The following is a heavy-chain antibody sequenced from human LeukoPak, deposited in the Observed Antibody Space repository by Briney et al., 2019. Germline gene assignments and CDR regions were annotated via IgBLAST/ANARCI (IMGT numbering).Heavy chain of an antibody. V-gene: IGHV4-34*01. J-gene: IGHJ4*02. CDR3: ARGHYDFWSGYRWQNFDY. D-gene: IGHD3-3*01. CDR2: INHSGST. Sequence: SETLSLTCAVYGGSFSGYYWSWIRQPPGKGLEWIGEINHSGSTNYNPSLKSRVTISVDTSKNQFSLKLSSVTAADTAVYYCARGHYDFWSGYRWQNFDYWGQGTLVTVSS. CDR1: GGSFSGYY.